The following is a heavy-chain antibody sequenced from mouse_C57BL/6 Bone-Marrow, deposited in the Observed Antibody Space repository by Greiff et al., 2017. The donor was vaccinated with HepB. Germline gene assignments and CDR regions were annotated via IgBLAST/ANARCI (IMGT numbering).Heavy chain of an antibody. Sequence: EVQLKESGAELVRPGASVKLSCTASGFNIKDDYMHWVKQRPEQGLEWIGWIDPENGATEYASKFQGQATITADTSYHTAYLQLRSLTSEHTAVYYCTTAYYSNYVSVLWFAYWGQGTLVTVSA. V-gene: IGHV14-4*01. J-gene: IGHJ3*01. D-gene: IGHD2-5*01. CDR2: IDPENGAT. CDR3: TTAYYSNYVSVLWFAY. CDR1: GFNIKDDY.